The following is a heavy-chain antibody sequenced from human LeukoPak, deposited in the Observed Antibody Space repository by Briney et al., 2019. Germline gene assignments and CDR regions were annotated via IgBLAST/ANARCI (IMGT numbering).Heavy chain of an antibody. CDR3: ARESPSSGWFHAFDI. CDR1: GFTFSDYY. J-gene: IGHJ3*02. CDR2: ISSSSSYT. D-gene: IGHD6-19*01. Sequence: GGSLRLSCAASGFTFSDYYMSWIRQAPGKGLEWVSYISSSSSYTNYADSVKGRFTISRDNAKNPLYLQMNSLRAEDTAVYYCARESPSSGWFHAFDIWGQGTMVTVSS. V-gene: IGHV3-11*06.